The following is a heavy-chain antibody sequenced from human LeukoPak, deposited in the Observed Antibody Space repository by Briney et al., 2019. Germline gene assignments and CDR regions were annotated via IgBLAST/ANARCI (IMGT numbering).Heavy chain of an antibody. CDR1: GYTFTSYY. CDR2: IIPIFGTA. J-gene: IGHJ4*02. D-gene: IGHD3-16*01. V-gene: IGHV1-69*13. CDR3: ARVPPRGEYFDY. Sequence: GAPVKVSCKASGYTFTSYYMHWVRQAPGQGLEWMGGIIPIFGTANYAQKFQGRVTITADESTSTAYMELSSLRSEDTAVYYCARVPPRGEYFDYWGQGTLVTVSS.